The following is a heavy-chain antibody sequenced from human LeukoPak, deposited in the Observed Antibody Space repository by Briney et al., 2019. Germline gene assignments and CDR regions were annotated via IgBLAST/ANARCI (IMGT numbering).Heavy chain of an antibody. D-gene: IGHD1-26*01. CDR3: SGSYAYNWFDP. Sequence: GGSLRLSCAASGFTFSKYWMHWVRQAPGKGPLWVSRINGDGSSTSYADSVKARFTISRDNAKNTLYLQMNSLRAEDTAVYYCSGSYAYNWFDPWGQGTLVTVSS. V-gene: IGHV3-74*01. CDR1: GFTFSKYW. CDR2: INGDGSST. J-gene: IGHJ5*02.